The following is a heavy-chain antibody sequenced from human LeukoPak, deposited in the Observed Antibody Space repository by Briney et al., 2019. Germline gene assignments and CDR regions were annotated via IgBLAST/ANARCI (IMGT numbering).Heavy chain of an antibody. CDR2: IRYDGSNK. D-gene: IGHD3-22*01. J-gene: IGHJ4*02. CDR1: GITFSSYT. V-gene: IGHV3-30*02. CDR3: AKDPPHYYDSAGFDY. Sequence: HTGGSLRLSCATFGITFSSYTMHWVRQAPGKGLEWVAFIRYDGSNKYYADSVKGRFTISRDNSKNTLYLQMNSLRAEDTAVYYCAKDPPHYYDSAGFDYWGQGTLVTVSS.